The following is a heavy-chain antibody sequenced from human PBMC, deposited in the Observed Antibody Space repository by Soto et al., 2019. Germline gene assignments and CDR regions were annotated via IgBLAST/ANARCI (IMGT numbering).Heavy chain of an antibody. D-gene: IGHD5-12*01. CDR3: ARDMDIVATIEDYYYYYYMDV. J-gene: IGHJ6*03. CDR1: GFTFSSYS. V-gene: IGHV3-48*01. CDR2: ISSSSSTI. Sequence: GGSLRLSCAASGFTFSSYSMNWVRQAPGKGLEWVSYISSSSSTIYYADSVKGRFTISRDNAKNSLYLQMNSLRAEDTAVYYCARDMDIVATIEDYYYYYYMDVWGKGTTVTVSS.